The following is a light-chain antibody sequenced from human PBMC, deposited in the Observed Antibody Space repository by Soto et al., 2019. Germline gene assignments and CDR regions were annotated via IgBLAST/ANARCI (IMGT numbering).Light chain of an antibody. Sequence: QSVLTQPASVSGSPGQSITISCTGTSSDVGSYNLVSWYQQHPGKAPKLMIYEGSKRPSGVSNRFSGSESGNTASLTISGLQAEDEADYYCCSYAGSSTFRVFGGGTKVTVL. CDR3: CSYAGSSTFRV. V-gene: IGLV2-23*01. CDR1: SSDVGSYNL. CDR2: EGS. J-gene: IGLJ2*01.